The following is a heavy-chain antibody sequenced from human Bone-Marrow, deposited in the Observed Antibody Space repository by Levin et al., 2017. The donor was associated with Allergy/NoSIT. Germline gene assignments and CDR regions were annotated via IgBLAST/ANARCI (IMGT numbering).Heavy chain of an antibody. CDR2: ISAYNGNT. Sequence: ASVKVSCKASGYTFTSYGISWVRQAPGQGLEWMGWISAYNGNTNYAQKLQGRVTMTTDTSTSTAYMELRSLRSDDTAVYYCARDLRGYYDILTGYYSGLEVDYWGQGTLVTVSS. V-gene: IGHV1-18*01. D-gene: IGHD3-9*01. CDR3: ARDLRGYYDILTGYYSGLEVDY. J-gene: IGHJ4*02. CDR1: GYTFTSYG.